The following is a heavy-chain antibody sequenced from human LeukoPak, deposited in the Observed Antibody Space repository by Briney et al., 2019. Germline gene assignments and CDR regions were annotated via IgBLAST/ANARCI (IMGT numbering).Heavy chain of an antibody. D-gene: IGHD7-27*01. CDR1: GFTFSDYG. J-gene: IGHJ4*02. CDR2: ISHDGNKK. CDR3: ARDWSADNWGSLSDY. Sequence: PGGSLRLSCAASGFTFSDYGIHWVRQAPGKGLEWAAVISHDGNKKDYADSVKGRFTISRDKSKNTLYLQMNSLRAEDTAVYYGARDWSADNWGSLSDYWGQGSLVTVSS. V-gene: IGHV3-30*19.